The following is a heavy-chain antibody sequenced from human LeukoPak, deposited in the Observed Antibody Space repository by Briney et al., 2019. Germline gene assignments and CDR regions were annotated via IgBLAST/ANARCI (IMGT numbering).Heavy chain of an antibody. CDR2: ISYDGTNK. J-gene: IGHJ4*02. CDR1: GFTFRSYA. V-gene: IGHV3-30*09. D-gene: IGHD6-19*01. Sequence: GSLRLSCAASGFTFRSYAMHWVRQAPGKGLDWVAIISYDGTNKYYADSVKGRFAISRDNSKNTLYPQMNSLRPEDTAVYYCTRDSRVVVAGDYFDYWGQGTLVTVSS. CDR3: TRDSRVVVAGDYFDY.